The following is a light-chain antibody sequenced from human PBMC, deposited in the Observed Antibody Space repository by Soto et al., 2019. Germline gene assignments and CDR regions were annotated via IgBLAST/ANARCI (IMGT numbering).Light chain of an antibody. J-gene: IGKJ3*01. Sequence: EIVLTQSPGTLSFSPGERATLSCRASESVSTSYLAWYQQKPGQAPRLLIYGASGRATGIPDRFSVSASGTDFTLTISRLEPDDFAVYYCQRYGTSALFGPGTKVDIK. CDR1: ESVSTSY. CDR3: QRYGTSAL. V-gene: IGKV3-20*01. CDR2: GAS.